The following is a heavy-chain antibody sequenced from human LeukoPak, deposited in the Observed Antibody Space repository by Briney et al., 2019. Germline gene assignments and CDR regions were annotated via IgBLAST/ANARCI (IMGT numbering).Heavy chain of an antibody. D-gene: IGHD4-17*01. CDR3: ARGGLTDYGDYAADAEYFQH. Sequence: ASVKVSCKASGYTFTSYAMNWVRQAPGQGLEWMGWINTNTGNPTYAQGFTGRFVFSLDTSVSTAYLQISSPKAEDTAVYYCARGGLTDYGDYAADAEYFQHWGQGTLVTVSS. V-gene: IGHV7-4-1*02. J-gene: IGHJ1*01. CDR1: GYTFTSYA. CDR2: INTNTGNP.